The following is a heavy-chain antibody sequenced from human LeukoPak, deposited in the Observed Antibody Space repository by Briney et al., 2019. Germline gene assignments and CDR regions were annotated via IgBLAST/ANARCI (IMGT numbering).Heavy chain of an antibody. CDR3: AKDWHILTGRNCFDP. J-gene: IGHJ5*02. CDR1: GYTFSNYG. CDR2: ISSYNDNT. D-gene: IGHD3-9*01. Sequence: ASVKVSCKASGYTFSNYGISWVRQAPGQGLEWMGWISSYNDNTNYAQKLQGRVTMTTDTSTSTAYMELRSLRFDDTAIYYCAKDWHILTGRNCFDPWGQGTLVTVSS. V-gene: IGHV1-18*01.